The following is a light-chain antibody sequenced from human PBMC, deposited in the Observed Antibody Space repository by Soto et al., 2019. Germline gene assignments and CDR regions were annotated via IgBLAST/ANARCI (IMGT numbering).Light chain of an antibody. CDR3: SSYTSRSTNV. CDR2: DVS. Sequence: QSALTQPASVSGSPGQSITISCTGTNSDVGGYNYVSWYQQHPGKAPKLLIYDVSNRPSGVSNRFSASKSGNTASLTISGLQAEDEADYYCSSYTSRSTNVFGGGTKLTVL. CDR1: NSDVGGYNY. V-gene: IGLV2-14*01. J-gene: IGLJ2*01.